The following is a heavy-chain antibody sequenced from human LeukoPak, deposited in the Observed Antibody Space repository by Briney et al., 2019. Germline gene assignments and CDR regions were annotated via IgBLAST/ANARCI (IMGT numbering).Heavy chain of an antibody. V-gene: IGHV4-39*07. J-gene: IGHJ4*02. D-gene: IGHD5-12*01. CDR2: IYYSGST. Sequence: SETLSLTCTVSGGSISSSSYYWGWIRQPPGKGLEWIGSIYYSGSTYYNPSLKSRVTISVDTSKNQFSLKLSSVTAADTAVYYCARDLVGDSRYFDYWGQGTLVTVSS. CDR1: GGSISSSSYY. CDR3: ARDLVGDSRYFDY.